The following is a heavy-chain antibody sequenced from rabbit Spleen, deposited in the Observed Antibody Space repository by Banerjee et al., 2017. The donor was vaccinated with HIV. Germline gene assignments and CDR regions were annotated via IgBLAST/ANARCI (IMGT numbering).Heavy chain of an antibody. D-gene: IGHD1-1*01. Sequence: QSLEESGGDLVKPGASLTLTCIASGVSFSGNSYMCWVRQAPGKGLEWVVCIDAGSSGFTYFASWAKGRFTISKTSSTAVTLQMTSLTAADTATYFCARGIDTSPSRLDLWGPGTLVTVS. CDR3: ARGIDTSPSRLDL. J-gene: IGHJ3*01. CDR2: IDAGSSGFT. V-gene: IGHV1S40*01. CDR1: GVSFSGNSY.